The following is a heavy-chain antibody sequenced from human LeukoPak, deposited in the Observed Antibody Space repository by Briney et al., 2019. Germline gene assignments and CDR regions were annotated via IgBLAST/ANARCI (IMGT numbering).Heavy chain of an antibody. D-gene: IGHD6-19*01. CDR2: ISGSGGST. J-gene: IGHJ4*02. Sequence: GGSLRLSCAASGFTVSTNYMSWVRQAPGKGLEWVSAISGSGGSTYYADSVKGRFTISRDSSKNTLYLQMNSLRAEDTAVYYCAKHRSAWYVRDYFDYWGQGTLVTVSS. CDR3: AKHRSAWYVRDYFDY. CDR1: GFTVSTNY. V-gene: IGHV3-23*01.